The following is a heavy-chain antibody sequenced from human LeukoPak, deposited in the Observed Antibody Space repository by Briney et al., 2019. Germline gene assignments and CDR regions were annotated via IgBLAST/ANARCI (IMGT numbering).Heavy chain of an antibody. CDR1: GGSISSYY. CDR3: AREVVRGVSDAFDI. J-gene: IGHJ3*02. CDR2: IYTSGST. V-gene: IGHV4-4*07. D-gene: IGHD3-10*01. Sequence: SETLSLTCTVSGGSISSYYWSWIRQPAGKGLEWIGRIYTSGSTNYNPSLKSRVTISVDTSKNQFSLKLSSVTAADTAVYYCAREVVRGVSDAFDIWGQGTMVTVSS.